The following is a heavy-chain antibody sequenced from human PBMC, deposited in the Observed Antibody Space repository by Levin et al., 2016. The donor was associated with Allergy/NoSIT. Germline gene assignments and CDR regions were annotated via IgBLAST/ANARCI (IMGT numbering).Heavy chain of an antibody. J-gene: IGHJ4*02. Sequence: WVRQAPGQGLEWMGIINPSGGSTSYAQKFQGRVTMTRDTSTSTVYMELSSLRSEDTAVYYCARESTAMVKAPLPDYWGQGTLVTVSS. D-gene: IGHD5-18*01. CDR2: INPSGGST. V-gene: IGHV1-46*01. CDR3: ARESTAMVKAPLPDY.